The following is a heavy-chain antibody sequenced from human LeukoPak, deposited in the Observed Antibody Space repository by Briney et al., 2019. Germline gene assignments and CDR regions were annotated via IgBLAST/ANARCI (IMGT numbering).Heavy chain of an antibody. CDR2: INHSGST. J-gene: IGHJ4*02. CDR3: ARGPLARSLDY. Sequence: SETLSLTCAVYGGSFSGYYWSWIRQPPGKGLEWIGEINHSGSTNYNPSLKSRVTISVDTSKHQFSLKLSSVTAADTAVYYCARGPLARSLDYWGQGTLVTVSS. V-gene: IGHV4-34*01. D-gene: IGHD1-26*01. CDR1: GGSFSGYY.